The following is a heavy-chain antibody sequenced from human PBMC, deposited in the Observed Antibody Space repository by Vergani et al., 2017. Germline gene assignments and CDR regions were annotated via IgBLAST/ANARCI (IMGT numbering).Heavy chain of an antibody. CDR1: GFTFTSSA. V-gene: IGHV1-58*01. CDR3: ARGTFYSSGWLAPDY. J-gene: IGHJ4*02. D-gene: IGHD6-19*01. CDR2: IVVGSGNT. Sequence: QLVQSGAEVKKPGSSVKVSCKASGFTFTSSAVQWVRQARGQRLEWIGWIVVGSGNTNYAQKFQGRVTITADESTSTAYMELSSLRSEDTAVYYGARGTFYSSGWLAPDYWGQGTLVTVSS.